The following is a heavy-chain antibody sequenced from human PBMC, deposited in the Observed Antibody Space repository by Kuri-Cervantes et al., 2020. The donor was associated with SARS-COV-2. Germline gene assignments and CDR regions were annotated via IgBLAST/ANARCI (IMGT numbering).Heavy chain of an antibody. CDR3: ARASTSALYYYYYYMDV. V-gene: IGHV3-33*08. CDR2: IWYDGSNK. CDR1: GFTFSHYA. Sequence: GESLKISCAASGFTFSHYAMHWVRQAPGKGLEWVAVIWYDGSNKYYADSVKGRFTISRDNSKNTLYLQMNSLRAEDTAVYYCARASTSALYYYYYYMDVWGKGTTVTVSS. J-gene: IGHJ6*03.